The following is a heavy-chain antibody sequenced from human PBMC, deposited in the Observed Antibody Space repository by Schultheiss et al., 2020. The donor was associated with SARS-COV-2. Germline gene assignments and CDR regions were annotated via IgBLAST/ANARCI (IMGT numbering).Heavy chain of an antibody. CDR3: AKDRAPYYSWNYMQQ. CDR1: GFTFTTYA. CDR2: MSDSGDST. J-gene: IGHJ1*01. V-gene: IGHV3-23*01. D-gene: IGHD1-7*01. Sequence: GESLKISCAASGFTFTTYAMTWVRQAPGKGLEWVSAMSDSGDSTYYADSVKGRFTISRDMSKNTLYLQMNSLRPEDTALYFCAKDRAPYYSWNYMQQWGQGAQVTVSS.